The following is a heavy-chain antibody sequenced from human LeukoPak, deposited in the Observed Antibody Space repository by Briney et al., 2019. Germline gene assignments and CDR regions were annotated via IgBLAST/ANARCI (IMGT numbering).Heavy chain of an antibody. CDR2: IKQDGSEK. Sequence: GGSLRLSCAASGFTFSSYWMSWVRQAPGKGLEWVANIKQDGSEKYYVDSVKGRFTISRDNAKNSLYLQMNSLRAEDTAVYYCAKSLPSSGYYPMASWYYFDYWGQGTLVTVS. D-gene: IGHD3-22*01. CDR3: AKSLPSSGYYPMASWYYFDY. V-gene: IGHV3-7*03. CDR1: GFTFSSYW. J-gene: IGHJ4*02.